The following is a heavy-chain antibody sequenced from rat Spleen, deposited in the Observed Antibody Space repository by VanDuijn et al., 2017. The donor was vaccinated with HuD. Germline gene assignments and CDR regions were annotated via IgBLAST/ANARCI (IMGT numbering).Heavy chain of an antibody. CDR2: ISSGGST. J-gene: IGHJ2*01. CDR1: GFSLTSYN. CDR3: TSLFLPHCRAFNY. V-gene: IGHV2-6*01. Sequence: QVQLMESGPGLVQPSETLSLTCTVSGFSLTSYNVHWVRQTPGKGLEWIAAISSGGSTYYNSALKSRLTISRDTSKSQVFLKVNSLQTDDTAIYFCTSLFLPHCRAFNYWGQGVRVTVSS. D-gene: IGHD3-2*01.